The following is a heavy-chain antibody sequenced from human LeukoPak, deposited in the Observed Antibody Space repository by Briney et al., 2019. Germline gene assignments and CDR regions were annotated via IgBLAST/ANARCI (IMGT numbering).Heavy chain of an antibody. J-gene: IGHJ4*02. CDR1: GFTFSKYG. Sequence: PGGSLRLSCAASGFTFSKYGMHWVRQAPGKGLEWVAVIWFDGSNKFYADSVKGRFTISKDNSKNMLYLQMNSLRAEDTAVYYCARANKIFSDYWGQGTLVTVSS. CDR3: ARANKIFSDY. CDR2: IWFDGSNK. D-gene: IGHD3-3*01. V-gene: IGHV3-33*01.